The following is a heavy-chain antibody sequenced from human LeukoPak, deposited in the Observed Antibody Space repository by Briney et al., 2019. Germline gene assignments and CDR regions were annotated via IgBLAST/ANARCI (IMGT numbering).Heavy chain of an antibody. Sequence: SGPTPVKPTQTLTLTCTFSGFSLSTSGVGVGWIRQPPGKALEWLALIYWDDDKRYSPSLKSRLTITKDTSKNQVVLTMTNMDPVDTATYYWAHRRASSWPGVEFDPWGQGTLVTVSS. J-gene: IGHJ5*02. CDR1: GFSLSTSGVG. D-gene: IGHD6-13*01. CDR3: AHRRASSWPGVEFDP. V-gene: IGHV2-5*02. CDR2: IYWDDDK.